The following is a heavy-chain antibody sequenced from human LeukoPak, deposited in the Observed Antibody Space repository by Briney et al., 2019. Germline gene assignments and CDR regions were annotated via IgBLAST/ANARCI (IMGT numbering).Heavy chain of an antibody. CDR1: GFTFSSYS. CDR2: ISSSGSTI. CDR3: ARAVKIASWYFPWFDY. Sequence: GGSLRLSCAASGFTFSSYSMNWVRQAPGKGLEWVSYISSSGSTIYYADSVKGRFTISRDNAKNSLYLQMNSLRAEDTAVYYCARAVKIASWYFPWFDYWGQGTLVTVSS. J-gene: IGHJ4*02. V-gene: IGHV3-48*04. D-gene: IGHD6-13*01.